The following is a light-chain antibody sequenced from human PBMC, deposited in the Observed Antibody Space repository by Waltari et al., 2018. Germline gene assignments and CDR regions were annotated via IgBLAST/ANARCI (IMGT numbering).Light chain of an antibody. Sequence: QSVLTQPPSVSAAPGQRVTISCSGGSSNIGNNYVSWYRQFPGTAPKLLICDGREPPSGIPCRFPGSKSCTSATLDITGLQAGDEADDYCGTWDSSLCGAVVGGGTHLTVL. CDR1: SSNIGNNY. CDR2: DGR. J-gene: IGLJ7*01. V-gene: IGLV1-51*02. CDR3: GTWDSSLCGAV.